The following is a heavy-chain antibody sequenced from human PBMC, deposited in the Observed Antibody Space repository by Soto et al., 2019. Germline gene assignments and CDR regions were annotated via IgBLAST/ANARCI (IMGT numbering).Heavy chain of an antibody. CDR1: GFPFNNFA. D-gene: IGHD6-6*01. V-gene: IGHV3-23*01. Sequence: GSLSLSCAATGFPFNNFAMHWVRQGPGKGLEWVSGISGGGDATRYADYVTGRFTISRDNAESMVYLDMYSLIPDDTSIYYCAKNTHSSSGFDYWGQGTPVTVSS. J-gene: IGHJ4*02. CDR2: ISGGGDAT. CDR3: AKNTHSSSGFDY.